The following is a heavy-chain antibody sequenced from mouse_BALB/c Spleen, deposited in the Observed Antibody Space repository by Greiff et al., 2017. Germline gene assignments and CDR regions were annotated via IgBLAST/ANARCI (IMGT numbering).Heavy chain of an antibody. J-gene: IGHJ2*01. CDR2: IDTSDSYT. CDR3: ARGNYYFDY. CDR1: GYTFTDYW. D-gene: IGHD2-1*01. V-gene: IGHV1-69*01. Sequence: VQLQQPGAELVMPGASVKMSCKASGYTFTDYWMHWVKQRPGQGLEWIGAIDTSDSYTSYNQKFKGKATLTVDESSSTAYMQLSSLTSEDSAVYYCARGNYYFDYWGQGTTLTVSS.